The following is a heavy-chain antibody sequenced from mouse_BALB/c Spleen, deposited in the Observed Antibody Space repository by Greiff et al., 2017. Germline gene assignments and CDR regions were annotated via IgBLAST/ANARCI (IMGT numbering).Heavy chain of an antibody. CDR1: GFTFSSYG. CDR3: ARHGNWDGFAY. V-gene: IGHV5-6*02. D-gene: IGHD4-1*01. J-gene: IGHJ3*01. CDR2: ISSGGSYT. Sequence: DVKLQESGGDLVKPGGSLKLSCAASGFTFSSYGMSWVRQTPDKRLEWVATISSGGSYTYYPDSVKGRFTISRDNAKNTLYLQMSSLKSEDTAMYYCARHGNWDGFAYWGQGTLVTVSA.